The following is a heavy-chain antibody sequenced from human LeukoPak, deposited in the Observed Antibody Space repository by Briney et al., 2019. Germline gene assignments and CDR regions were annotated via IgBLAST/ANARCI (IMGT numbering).Heavy chain of an antibody. Sequence: SGGSLRLSCAASGFTLSSYEMNWVRQAPGKGLEWVSYISSSGSTIYYADSVKGRFTISRDNAKNSLYLQMNSLRAEDTAVYYCARDRGGAYDFWSGYYTGYFDYWGQGTLVPVSS. CDR2: ISSSGSTI. D-gene: IGHD3-3*01. J-gene: IGHJ4*02. V-gene: IGHV3-48*03. CDR1: GFTLSSYE. CDR3: ARDRGGAYDFWSGYYTGYFDY.